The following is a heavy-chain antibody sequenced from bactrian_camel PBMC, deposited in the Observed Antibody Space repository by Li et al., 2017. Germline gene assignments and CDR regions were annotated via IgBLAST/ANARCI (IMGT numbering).Heavy chain of an antibody. CDR3: ASAAYHSNWARLEKRYYSY. J-gene: IGHJ4*01. CDR2: AYLIRFKT. D-gene: IGHD6*01. Sequence: VQLVESGGGSVQVGGSLRLSCVASGDIIGRYCMAWFRQTPGKEREEVASAYLIRFKTYYSDSVKGRFTISQDNGKNTVHLQMNNLQSEDTAMYYCASAAYHSNWARLEKRYYSYWGQGTQVTVS. V-gene: IGHV3S1*01. CDR1: GDIIGRYC.